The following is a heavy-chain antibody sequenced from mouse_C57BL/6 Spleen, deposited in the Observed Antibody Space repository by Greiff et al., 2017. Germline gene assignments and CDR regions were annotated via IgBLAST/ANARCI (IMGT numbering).Heavy chain of an antibody. CDR1: GYTFTDYN. CDR3: ARKAYYSNYGDY. V-gene: IGHV1-18*01. CDR2: INPNNGGT. D-gene: IGHD2-5*01. J-gene: IGHJ2*01. Sequence: VQLQQSGPELVKPGASVKIPCKASGYTFTDYNMDWVKQSHGKSLEWIGDINPNNGGTIYNQKFKGKATLTVDKSSSTAYMELRSLTSEDTAVYYCARKAYYSNYGDYWGQGTTLTVSS.